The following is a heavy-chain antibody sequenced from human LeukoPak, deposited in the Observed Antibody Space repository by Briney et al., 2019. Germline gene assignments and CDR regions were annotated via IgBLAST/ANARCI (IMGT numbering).Heavy chain of an antibody. D-gene: IGHD3-3*01. V-gene: IGHV3-23*01. CDR3: ARDQYDTWSRRGNFDS. Sequence: PGGSLRLSCAASGFTLTSYAMTWVRQAPGKGLEWVSAISGGGDSTYYADSVKGRFTISRDTSKNMLYLQMNSLRVEDTAVFYCARDQYDTWSRRGNFDSWGQGTLVFVSS. CDR2: ISGGGDST. CDR1: GFTLTSYA. J-gene: IGHJ4*02.